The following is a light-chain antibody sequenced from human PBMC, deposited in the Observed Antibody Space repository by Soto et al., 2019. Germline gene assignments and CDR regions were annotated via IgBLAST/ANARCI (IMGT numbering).Light chain of an antibody. Sequence: IQMTQSPSVLSASVGDRVTITVLASHDIGSWLAWYQQKPGKAPHPLIYAVSSLQIGVPSRFSGSGSGTVFTLTITSLQPEDFATYFCQQAKSFPITFGQGTRLEIK. J-gene: IGKJ5*01. V-gene: IGKV1-12*01. CDR1: HDIGSW. CDR3: QQAKSFPIT. CDR2: AVS.